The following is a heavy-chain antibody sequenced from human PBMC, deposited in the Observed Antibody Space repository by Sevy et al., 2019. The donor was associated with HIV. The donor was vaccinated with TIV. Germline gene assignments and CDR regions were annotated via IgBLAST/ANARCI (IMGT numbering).Heavy chain of an antibody. V-gene: IGHV3-7*01. Sequence: GGSLRLSCAASGFTFNVYGMHWVRQAPGKGLQWVATMNQDGTERDYVDSVKGRFTISRDNTKTSLFLQMNSLSAEDTGVYYCVREGLGGFSYSLDCWGQGTLVTVSS. CDR2: MNQDGTER. CDR3: VREGLGGFSYSLDC. J-gene: IGHJ4*02. D-gene: IGHD3-16*01. CDR1: GFTFNVYG.